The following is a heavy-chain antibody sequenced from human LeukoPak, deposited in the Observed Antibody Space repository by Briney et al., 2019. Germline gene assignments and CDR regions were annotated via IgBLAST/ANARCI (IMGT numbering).Heavy chain of an antibody. V-gene: IGHV4-4*07. CDR1: GGSISNY. CDR3: ARAYAPYYDFWSASSDYYYYYMGV. CDR2: IYTSGST. D-gene: IGHD3-3*01. Sequence: SETLSLTCTVSGGSISNYWSWIRQPAGKGLEWIGRIYTSGSTNYNPSLKSRVTMSVDTSKNQFSLKLSSVTAADTAVYYCARAYAPYYDFWSASSDYYYYYMGVWGKGTTVTVSS. J-gene: IGHJ6*03.